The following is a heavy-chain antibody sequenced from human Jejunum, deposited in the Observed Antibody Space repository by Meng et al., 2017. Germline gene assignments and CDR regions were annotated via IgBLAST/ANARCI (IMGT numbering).Heavy chain of an antibody. CDR2: ISNYNNYP. CDR1: GYNYRTYG. CDR3: ATEKRSSTLTTHFVDY. V-gene: IGHV1-18*01. D-gene: IGHD1-1*01. Sequence: QVQLVQSGAEVKNPGPSVTVSCNVSGYNYRTYGLSWVRQAPGQGLEWMGWISNYNNYPNYADKFQGRLTLTTDRSTNTAYMELRSLQSDDTAVYYCATEKRSSTLTTHFVDYWGQGTLVTVSS. J-gene: IGHJ4*02.